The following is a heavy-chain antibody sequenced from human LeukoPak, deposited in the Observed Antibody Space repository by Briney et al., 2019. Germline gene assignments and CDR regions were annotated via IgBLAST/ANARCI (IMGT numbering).Heavy chain of an antibody. CDR2: ISYDGSNK. CDR3: AKPRITIFGGVLRGNAFDI. Sequence: GRSLRLSCAASGFTFSSYGMNWVRQAPGKGLEWVAVISYDGSNKYYADSVKGRFTISRDNSKNTLYLQMNSLRAEDTAVYYCAKPRITIFGGVLRGNAFDIWGQGTMDSVSS. V-gene: IGHV3-30*18. CDR1: GFTFSSYG. J-gene: IGHJ3*02. D-gene: IGHD3-3*01.